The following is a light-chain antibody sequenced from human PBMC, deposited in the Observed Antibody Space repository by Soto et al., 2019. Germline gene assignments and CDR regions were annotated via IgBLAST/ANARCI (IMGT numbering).Light chain of an antibody. CDR1: QNIDSG. CDR2: KAS. CDR3: EQYHFFWT. Sequence: DIQMTQSPSTLSASVGDRVTITCRAIQNIDSGLAWYQQKPGKAPKLLIYKASTLERGVPLRFSGSGSGTGFPLSIDCLQPDYFATYYCEQYHFFWTFGQGTRVEIK. J-gene: IGKJ1*01. V-gene: IGKV1-5*03.